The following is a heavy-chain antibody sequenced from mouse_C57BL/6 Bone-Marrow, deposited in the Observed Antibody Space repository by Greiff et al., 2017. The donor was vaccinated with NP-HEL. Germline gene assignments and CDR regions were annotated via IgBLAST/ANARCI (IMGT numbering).Heavy chain of an antibody. J-gene: IGHJ1*03. CDR1: GYTFTSYG. CDR3: ARPVRWYFDV. CDR2: IYPRSGNT. Sequence: QVQLKQSGAELARPGASVKLSCKASGYTFTSYGISWVKQRTGQGLEWIGEIYPRSGNTYYNEKFKGKATLTADKSSSTAYMELRSLTSEDSAVYFCARPVRWYFDVWGTGTTVTVSS. D-gene: IGHD2-14*01. V-gene: IGHV1-81*01.